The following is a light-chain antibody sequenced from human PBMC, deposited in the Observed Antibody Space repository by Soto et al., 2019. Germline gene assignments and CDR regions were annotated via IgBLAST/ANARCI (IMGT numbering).Light chain of an antibody. CDR3: YSAADNNREV. J-gene: IGLJ2*01. CDR2: KDS. Sequence: SYELTQPSSVSVSPGQTARITCSGDVLAKKYARWFQQKPGQAPVLVIYKDSERPSGIPERFSGSSSGTTVTLTISRAQVEDEADYYCYSAADNNREVFGGGTKLTVL. V-gene: IGLV3-27*01. CDR1: VLAKKY.